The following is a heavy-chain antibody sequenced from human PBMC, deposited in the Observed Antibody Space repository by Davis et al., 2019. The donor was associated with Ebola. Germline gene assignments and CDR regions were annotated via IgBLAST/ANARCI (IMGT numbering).Heavy chain of an antibody. J-gene: IGHJ4*02. CDR3: AKDVYGDSSVYYFDY. D-gene: IGHD4-17*01. CDR2: ISWNSGSI. CDR1: GFTFDDYA. Sequence: SLKISCAASGFTFDDYAMHWVRQAPGKGLEWVSGISWNSGSIGYADSVKGRFTISRDNAKNSLYLQMNSLRAEDTALYYCAKDVYGDSSVYYFDYWGQGTLVTVSS. V-gene: IGHV3-9*01.